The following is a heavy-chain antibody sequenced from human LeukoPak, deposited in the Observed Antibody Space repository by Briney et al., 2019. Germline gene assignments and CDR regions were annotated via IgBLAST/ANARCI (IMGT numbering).Heavy chain of an antibody. D-gene: IGHD3-10*01. V-gene: IGHV4-4*02. CDR1: GGSISSSNW. CDR3: ARGPHYYGSGSYRTYNWFDP. Sequence: SGTLSLTCAVSGGSISSSNWWSWVRQPPGKGLEWIGEIHHSGSTNYNPSLKSRVTISVDTSKNQFSLKLSSVTAADTAVYYCARGPHYYGSGSYRTYNWFDPWGQGTLVTVSS. J-gene: IGHJ5*02. CDR2: IHHSGST.